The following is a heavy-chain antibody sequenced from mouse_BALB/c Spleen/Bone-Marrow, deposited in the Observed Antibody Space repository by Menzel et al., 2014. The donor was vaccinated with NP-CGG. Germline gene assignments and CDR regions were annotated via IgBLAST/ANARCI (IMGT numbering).Heavy chain of an antibody. Sequence: VKLVESGPELVKPGASARISCKASGYTFTSYYIHWVKQRPGQGLEWIGWIYPGNVNTKYNEKFKGKATLTADKSSSTAYMQLSSLTSEDSAVYFCARWVVGRDYAMDYWGQGTSVTVSS. J-gene: IGHJ4*01. CDR1: GYTFTSYY. D-gene: IGHD1-1*01. CDR3: ARWVVGRDYAMDY. V-gene: IGHV1S56*01. CDR2: IYPGNVNT.